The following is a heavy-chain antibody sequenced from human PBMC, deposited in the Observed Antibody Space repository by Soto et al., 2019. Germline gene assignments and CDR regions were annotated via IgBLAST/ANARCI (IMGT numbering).Heavy chain of an antibody. CDR2: LYYSGVT. D-gene: IGHD3-22*01. Sequence: QVQLQESGPGLVKPSQTLSLTCTVSGASISSGGYYWSWIRQDPGKGLEWLGYLYYSGVTYYNPSLKRRVTISVDTSKNQFSLKLNSVTAADTAVYYCARVGRYYDSGVWGGYFEYWGQGTLVTVTS. V-gene: IGHV4-31*03. CDR3: ARVGRYYDSGVWGGYFEY. J-gene: IGHJ4*02. CDR1: GASISSGGYY.